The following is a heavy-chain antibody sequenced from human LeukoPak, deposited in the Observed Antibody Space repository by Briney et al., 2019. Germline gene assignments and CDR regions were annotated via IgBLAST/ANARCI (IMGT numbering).Heavy chain of an antibody. CDR3: ARAPSNSYYFDY. CDR1: GGSFSGYY. J-gene: IGHJ4*02. D-gene: IGHD1-1*01. V-gene: IGHV4-34*01. CDR2: INHSGNT. Sequence: SETLSLTCAVYGGSFSGYYWSWIRQPPGKGLEWIGEINHSGNTNYNPSLKSRVTISVDTSKNQFSLKLSSVTAADTAVYYCARAPSNSYYFDYWGQGTLVTVSS.